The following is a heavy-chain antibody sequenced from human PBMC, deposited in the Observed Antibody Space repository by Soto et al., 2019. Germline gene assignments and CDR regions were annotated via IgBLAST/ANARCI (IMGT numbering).Heavy chain of an antibody. CDR3: ARASYYYGMDV. Sequence: ESGGGLVQPGGSLRLSCAASGFTFSDHYMDWVRQAPGKGLEWVGRTRNKANSYTTEYAASVKGRFTISRDDSKNSLYLQMNSLKTEDTAVYYCARASYYYGMDVWGQGTTVTVSS. V-gene: IGHV3-72*01. J-gene: IGHJ6*02. CDR1: GFTFSDHY. CDR2: TRNKANSYTT.